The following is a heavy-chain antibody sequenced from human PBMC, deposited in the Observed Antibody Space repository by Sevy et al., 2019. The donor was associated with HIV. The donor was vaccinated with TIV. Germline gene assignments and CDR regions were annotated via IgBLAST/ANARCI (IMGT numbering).Heavy chain of an antibody. CDR2: ISSSSSYT. Sequence: GGSLRLSCAASGFTFSSYSMNWVRQAPGKGLEWVSSISSSSSYTYYADSVKGRFTISRDNAKNSLYLQMNSLRAEDTAVYYCARVVAVAGCDAFDIWGQGTMVTVSS. V-gene: IGHV3-21*01. D-gene: IGHD6-19*01. J-gene: IGHJ3*02. CDR3: ARVVAVAGCDAFDI. CDR1: GFTFSSYS.